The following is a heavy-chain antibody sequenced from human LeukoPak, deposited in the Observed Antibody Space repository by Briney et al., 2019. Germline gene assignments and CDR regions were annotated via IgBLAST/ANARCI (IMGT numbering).Heavy chain of an antibody. Sequence: PGGSLRLSCAVSGITFSSYWRHWVRQDPGRGLLWVSRINTQGTYTNYADSVKGRFTISRDNAKNTLYLQMSSLRADDTAVYYCVIDLGDYNDFWGQGTLVSVSS. V-gene: IGHV3-74*01. J-gene: IGHJ4*02. CDR3: VIDLGDYNDF. CDR1: GITFSSYW. D-gene: IGHD2-15*01. CDR2: INTQGTYT.